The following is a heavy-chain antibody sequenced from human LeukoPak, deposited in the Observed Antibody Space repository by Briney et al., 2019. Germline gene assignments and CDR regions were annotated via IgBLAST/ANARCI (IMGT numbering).Heavy chain of an antibody. D-gene: IGHD1-7*01. V-gene: IGHV7-4-1*02. CDR3: ARSGADNWNYEFDY. J-gene: IGHJ4*02. CDR2: INTNTGKP. CDR1: GYTFNTYA. Sequence: GASVKVSCKASGYTFNTYAMNWVRQAPGQGLEWMGWINTNTGKPTYVQGFRGRFEFSLDTPVSTAYLQISSLKTEDTAVYYCARSGADNWNYEFDYWGQGTLVTVSS.